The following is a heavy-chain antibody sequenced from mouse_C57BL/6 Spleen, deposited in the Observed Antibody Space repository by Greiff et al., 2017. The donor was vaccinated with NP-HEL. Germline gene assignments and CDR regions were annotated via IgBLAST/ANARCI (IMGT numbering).Heavy chain of an antibody. J-gene: IGHJ4*01. Sequence: EVQLQQSGPELVKPGASVKIPCKASGYTFTDYNMDWVKQSHGKSLEWIGDINPNNGGTIYNQKFKGKATLIVDKSSSTADMELRSLTSDDTAVYYCARYPDDCGSSPYAMDYWGQGTSVTVSS. CDR1: GYTFTDYN. V-gene: IGHV1-18*01. CDR2: INPNNGGT. CDR3: ARYPDDCGSSPYAMDY. D-gene: IGHD1-1*01.